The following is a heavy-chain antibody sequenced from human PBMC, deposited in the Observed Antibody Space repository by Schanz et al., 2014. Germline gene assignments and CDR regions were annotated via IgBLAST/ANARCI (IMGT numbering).Heavy chain of an antibody. Sequence: EVQLLESGGGLVQPGGSLRISCAASGFTFSNYAMNWVRQAPGKGLEWVSGISGSGGSTYDADSVKGRFTISRDNSKNTLYLQMNSLRAEDTAVYYCAKDHAGSDILTALGNWGQGTLVTVSS. CDR2: ISGSGGST. V-gene: IGHV3-23*01. J-gene: IGHJ4*02. D-gene: IGHD3-9*01. CDR3: AKDHAGSDILTALGN. CDR1: GFTFSNYA.